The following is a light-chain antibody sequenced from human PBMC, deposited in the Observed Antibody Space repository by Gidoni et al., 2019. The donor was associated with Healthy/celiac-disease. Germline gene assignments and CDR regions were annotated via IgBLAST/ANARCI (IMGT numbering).Light chain of an antibody. J-gene: IGKJ1*01. V-gene: IGKV3-20*01. CDR3: QQYGSSPRT. CDR2: GAS. CDR1: QRVSSSY. Sequence: EIVLTPSPRTLSLSPGETATFSCRASQRVSSSYLAWYQQKPGQALMLLIYGASSRATGIPDRFSGSGSGTDFTLTISRLEPEDFAVYYCQQYGSSPRTFGQGTKVEIK.